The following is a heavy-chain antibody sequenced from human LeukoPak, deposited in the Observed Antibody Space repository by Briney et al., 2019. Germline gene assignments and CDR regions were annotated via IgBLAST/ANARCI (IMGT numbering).Heavy chain of an antibody. V-gene: IGHV4-39*01. CDR2: IYYSGST. CDR3: ARGPVFHCSGGSCYSNPQSPYYYYGMDV. D-gene: IGHD2-15*01. CDR1: GGSINSSSHY. Sequence: KTSETLSLTCTVSGGSINSSSHYWGWIRQPPGKGLEWIGSIYYSGSTYYNPSLKGRVTISVDTSKNQFSLKLSSVTAADTAVYYCARGPVFHCSGGSCYSNPQSPYYYYGMDVWGQGTTVTVSS. J-gene: IGHJ6*02.